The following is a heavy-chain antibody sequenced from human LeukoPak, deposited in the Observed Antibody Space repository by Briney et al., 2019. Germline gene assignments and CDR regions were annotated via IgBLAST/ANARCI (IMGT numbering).Heavy chain of an antibody. Sequence: GASVKVSCKASGYTFTNHAMHWVRQAPGQRLEWMGWINTGNGNTKYSQEFQGRVTISRDTSASTAYMELSSLTSEDMAVYYCARCGSGGSCPFDYWGQGTLVTVSS. CDR3: ARCGSGGSCPFDY. CDR1: GYTFTNHA. J-gene: IGHJ4*02. V-gene: IGHV1-3*03. D-gene: IGHD2-15*01. CDR2: INTGNGNT.